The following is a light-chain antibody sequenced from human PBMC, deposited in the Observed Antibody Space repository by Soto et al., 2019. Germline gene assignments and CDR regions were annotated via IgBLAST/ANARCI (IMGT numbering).Light chain of an antibody. CDR3: QQYNNWPRT. Sequence: VVLTQSPGTLSLSPGERATLSCRASQSVSSRLAWYQQKSGQAPRLLISGASSRATGIPDRFSGSGSGTEFTLTISSLQSEDFAVYYCQQYNNWPRTFGQGTKVDIK. CDR2: GAS. CDR1: QSVSSR. V-gene: IGKV3D-15*01. J-gene: IGKJ1*01.